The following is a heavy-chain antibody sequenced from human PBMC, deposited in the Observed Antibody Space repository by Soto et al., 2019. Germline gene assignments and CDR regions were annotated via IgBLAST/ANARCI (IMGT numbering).Heavy chain of an antibody. J-gene: IGHJ5*02. CDR2: ISGSGGST. CDR3: AIAKEYICGWYYH. V-gene: IGHV3-23*01. CDR1: GFTFSSYA. D-gene: IGHD6-19*01. Sequence: GGSLRLSCAASGFTFSSYAMSWVRQAPGKGLEWVSAISGSGGSTYYADSVKGRFTISRDNSKNTLYPQMTSLRADDTAVYYYAIAKEYICGWYYHWGYGTLVTVSS.